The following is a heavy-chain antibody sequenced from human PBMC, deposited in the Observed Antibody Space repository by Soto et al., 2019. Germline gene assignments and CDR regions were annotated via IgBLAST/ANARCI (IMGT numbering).Heavy chain of an antibody. CDR2: LSRSGGAT. D-gene: IGHD1-1*01. J-gene: IGHJ5*02. CDR3: SKGEMSTIRNSFDP. Sequence: GGSLRLSCTASGFNTRFYSMSWVRQTPGKGLEWVAALSRSGGATYYADSVRGRFTISRDASKDTLFLQMRNLRAEDTAIYYCSKGEMSTIRNSFDPWGQGTLVTVSS. V-gene: IGHV3-23*01. CDR1: GFNTRFYS.